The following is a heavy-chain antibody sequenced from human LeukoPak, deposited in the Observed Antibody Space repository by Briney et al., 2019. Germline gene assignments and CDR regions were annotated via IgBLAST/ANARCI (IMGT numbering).Heavy chain of an antibody. Sequence: ASVKVSCKTSGYTFSVYYIQWVRQAPGLGLEWMGWINPNTGGTNYAEKFKGRVTMTRDTSISTAYMEVTRLKSDDTAIYYCARDLGFDSWGQGTLVTVSS. D-gene: IGHD3-16*01. V-gene: IGHV1-2*02. CDR3: ARDLGFDS. CDR2: INPNTGGT. CDR1: GYTFSVYY. J-gene: IGHJ4*02.